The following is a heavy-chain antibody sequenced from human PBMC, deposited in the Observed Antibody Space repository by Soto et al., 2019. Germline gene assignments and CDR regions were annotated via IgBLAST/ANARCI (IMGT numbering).Heavy chain of an antibody. J-gene: IGHJ4*02. V-gene: IGHV3-15*01. CDR1: GFTFSNAW. CDR3: TTDSLYYDFWSGYGY. D-gene: IGHD3-3*01. CDR2: IKSKTDGGTT. Sequence: KAGGSLRLSCAASGFTFSNAWMSWVRQAPGKGLEWVGRIKSKTDGGTTDYAAPVKGRFTISRDDSKNTLYLQMNSLKTEDTAVYYCTTDSLYYDFWSGYGYWGQGTLVTVSS.